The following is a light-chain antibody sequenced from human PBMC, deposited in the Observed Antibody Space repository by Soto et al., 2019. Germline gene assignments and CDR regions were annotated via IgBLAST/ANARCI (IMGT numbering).Light chain of an antibody. J-gene: IGLJ3*02. Sequence: ALTQPPSASGSPGQSVTISCTGTSSDVGGYNYVSWYQQHPGKAPKLMIYEVSKRPSGVPDRFSGSKSGNTASLTVSGLQAEDEAYYYCSSYAGSSNLVFGGGTKLTVL. V-gene: IGLV2-8*01. CDR1: SSDVGGYNY. CDR3: SSYAGSSNLV. CDR2: EVS.